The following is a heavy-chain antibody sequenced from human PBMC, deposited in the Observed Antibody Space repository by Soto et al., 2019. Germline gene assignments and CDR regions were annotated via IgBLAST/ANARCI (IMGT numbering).Heavy chain of an antibody. CDR3: ARLPTVGDILTGWGVYYYYYAMDV. Sequence: PGESLKISCEGSGYSFTTYWISWVRQMPGKGLEWMGRIDPSDSYTNYSPSFQGHVTFSVDKSIDTAYLQWSSLKASDTAMYYCARLPTVGDILTGWGVYYYYYAMDVWGQGTTVTVSS. J-gene: IGHJ6*02. CDR2: IDPSDSYT. CDR1: GYSFTTYW. V-gene: IGHV5-10-1*01. D-gene: IGHD3-9*01.